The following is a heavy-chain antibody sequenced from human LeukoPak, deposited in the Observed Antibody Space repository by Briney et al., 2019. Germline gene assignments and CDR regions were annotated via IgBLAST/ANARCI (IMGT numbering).Heavy chain of an antibody. Sequence: PGGSLRLSCAASGFTFRSYEMNWVRQAPGKGLEWVSYISSSGSTIYYADSVKGRFTISRDNAKNSLYLQMNSLRAEDTAVYYCARDCVHCSGGSCYTYMDVWGKGTTVTISS. CDR2: ISSSGSTI. CDR1: GFTFRSYE. CDR3: ARDCVHCSGGSCYTYMDV. J-gene: IGHJ6*03. V-gene: IGHV3-48*03. D-gene: IGHD2-15*01.